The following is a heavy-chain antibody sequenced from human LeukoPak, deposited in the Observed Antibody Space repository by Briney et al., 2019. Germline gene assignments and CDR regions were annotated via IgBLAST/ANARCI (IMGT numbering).Heavy chain of an antibody. CDR3: AKYLLDRNLLYYFDY. V-gene: IGHV3-23*01. Sequence: GGSLRLSCAASGFTFSSYAMSWVRQAPGKGLEWVSAISGSGGSTYYADSVKGRFTISRDNSKNTLYLQMNSLRAEDTAVYYCAKYLLDRNLLYYFDYWGQGTLVTVSS. CDR2: ISGSGGST. CDR1: GFTFSSYA. D-gene: IGHD1-14*01. J-gene: IGHJ4*02.